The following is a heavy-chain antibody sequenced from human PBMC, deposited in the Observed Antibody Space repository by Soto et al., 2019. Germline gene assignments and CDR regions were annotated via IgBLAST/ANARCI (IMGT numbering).Heavy chain of an antibody. D-gene: IGHD2-15*01. CDR3: ARGQFYWSGGSCYFDAFDI. V-gene: IGHV4-59*01. J-gene: IGHJ3*02. CDR1: DGSISSYY. Sequence: QVQLQESGPGLVKPSETLSLTCTVTDGSISSYYWSWIRQPPGKGLEWIGYIYYSGSTNYNPSLTSRVTISVGTSKTQFSLKLSSVTAADTAVYYGARGQFYWSGGSCYFDAFDICGEATMVTVSS. CDR2: IYYSGST.